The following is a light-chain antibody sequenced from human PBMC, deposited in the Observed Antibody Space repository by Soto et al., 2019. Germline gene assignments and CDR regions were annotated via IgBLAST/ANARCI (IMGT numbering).Light chain of an antibody. J-gene: IGKJ1*01. CDR3: QQYYSYPSCT. V-gene: IGKV1-8*01. CDR1: QGISSY. CDR2: AAS. Sequence: AIRMTQSPSSFSASTGDRVTITCRASQGISSYLAWYQQKPGKAPKLLIYAASTLQSGVPSRFSGSGSGTDFTLTISCLQSEDFATHYCQQYYSYPSCTFGQGTKVEIK.